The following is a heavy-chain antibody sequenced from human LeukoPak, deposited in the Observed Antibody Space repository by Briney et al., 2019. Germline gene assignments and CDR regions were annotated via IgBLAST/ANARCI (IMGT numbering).Heavy chain of an antibody. Sequence: GGSLRLSCAASGFALSSHWMTWVRQVPGRGPEWVANVNRDGSETYYLDPVKGRFTISKDNAKNSLYLQMNSLRAEDTALYHCARNNGMDVWGQGTTVIVSS. CDR2: VNRDGSET. CDR3: ARNNGMDV. V-gene: IGHV3-7*03. J-gene: IGHJ6*02. CDR1: GFALSSHW.